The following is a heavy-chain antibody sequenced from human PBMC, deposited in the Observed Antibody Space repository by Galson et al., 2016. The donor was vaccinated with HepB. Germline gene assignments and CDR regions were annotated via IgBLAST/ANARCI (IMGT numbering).Heavy chain of an antibody. J-gene: IGHJ4*02. CDR2: ISYDGSTK. CDR3: ARDYYGGNSVVCAY. D-gene: IGHD4-23*01. V-gene: IGHV3-30-3*01. CDR1: GSTFSSYA. Sequence: SLRLSCAASGSTFSSYAMYWVRQAPGKGLEWVAVISYDGSTKYYSDSVKGRLTISRDNSKNTLYLQINSLRAEDTAVYYCARDYYGGNSVVCAYWGQGTLVTVSS.